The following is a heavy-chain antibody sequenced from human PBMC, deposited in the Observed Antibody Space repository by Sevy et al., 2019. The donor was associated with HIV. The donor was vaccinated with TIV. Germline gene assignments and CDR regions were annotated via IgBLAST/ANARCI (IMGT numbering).Heavy chain of an antibody. CDR1: GFTFSSFF. D-gene: IGHD1-1*01. J-gene: IGHJ1*01. CDR3: ALERLSSNVAEYFQN. Sequence: GGSLRLSCAASGFTFSSFFMHWVRQAPGKGLEWVATISYDGSNEHYADSVKGRFTISRDNSKNALYLQTNSLRAEDTAVYYCALERLSSNVAEYFQNWGQGTLVTVSS. V-gene: IGHV3-30-3*01. CDR2: ISYDGSNE.